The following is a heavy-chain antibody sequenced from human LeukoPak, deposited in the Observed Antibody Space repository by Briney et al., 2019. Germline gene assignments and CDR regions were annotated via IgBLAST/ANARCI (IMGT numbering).Heavy chain of an antibody. CDR2: IYYNGSS. V-gene: IGHV4-59*12. Sequence: WGTLSLTCTVSGGSISSYYWSWIRQPPGKGLEWIGYIYYNGSSKYNPSLKSRVTISVDTSKSQFSLKLSSVTAADTSVYYCARRGAATSYFMDVWGQGTTVTVSS. CDR1: GGSISSYY. CDR3: ARRGAATSYFMDV. D-gene: IGHD6-25*01. J-gene: IGHJ6*02.